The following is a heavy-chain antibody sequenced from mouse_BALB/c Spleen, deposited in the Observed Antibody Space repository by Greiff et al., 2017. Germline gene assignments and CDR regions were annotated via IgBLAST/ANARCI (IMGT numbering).Heavy chain of an antibody. D-gene: IGHD1-1*01. CDR2: IDPANGNT. J-gene: IGHJ4*01. CDR3: ARSGYGSSYDYAMDY. CDR1: GFNIKDTY. Sequence: EVQLQQSGAELVKPGASVKLSCTASGFNIKDTYMHWVKQRPEQGLEWIGRIDPANGNTKYDPKFQGKATITADTSSNTAYLQLSSLTSEDTAVYYCARSGYGSSYDYAMDYWGQGTSVTVSS. V-gene: IGHV14-3*02.